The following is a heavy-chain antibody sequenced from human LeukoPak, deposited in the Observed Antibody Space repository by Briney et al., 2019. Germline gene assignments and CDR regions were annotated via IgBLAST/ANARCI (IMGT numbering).Heavy chain of an antibody. D-gene: IGHD3-10*01. CDR1: GFTFSSYS. CDR2: ISSSSSYI. J-gene: IGHJ5*02. Sequence: SGGSLRLSCAASGFTFSSYSMNWVRQAPGKGLEWVSSISSSSSYIYYADSVKGRFTISRDNAKNSLYLQMNSLRAEDTAVYYCARVFYFGGYWFDPWGQGTLVTVSS. V-gene: IGHV3-21*01. CDR3: ARVFYFGGYWFDP.